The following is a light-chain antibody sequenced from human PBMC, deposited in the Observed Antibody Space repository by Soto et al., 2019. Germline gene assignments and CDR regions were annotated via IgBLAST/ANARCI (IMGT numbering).Light chain of an antibody. J-gene: IGKJ3*01. CDR2: GAS. Sequence: EIVMMQSPATLSVSPGERVTLSCRASQSVSSNLAWYQQKSGQAPRLLIYGASTRATGIPARFSGSGSGTEFTLTISSLQSEDFAIYYCQQRSNWPPEGFTFGPGTKVDIK. CDR3: QQRSNWPPEGFT. CDR1: QSVSSN. V-gene: IGKV3-15*01.